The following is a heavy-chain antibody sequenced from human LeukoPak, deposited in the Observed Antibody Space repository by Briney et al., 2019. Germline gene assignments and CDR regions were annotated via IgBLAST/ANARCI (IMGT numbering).Heavy chain of an antibody. D-gene: IGHD3-10*01. CDR3: AKHXGTXGPFDS. CDR1: GXXXRXYX. Sequence: PSETLSLTCTVXGXXXRXYXXXXIXXPPXXXLXXIGHIHYSGRTNYNPSLRSRVXISVDTSKNQFSLKLTSVTAADXAVYYXAKHXGTXGPFDSXXQGTLVTVSS. J-gene: IGHJ4*02. CDR2: IHYSGRT. V-gene: IGHV4-59*08.